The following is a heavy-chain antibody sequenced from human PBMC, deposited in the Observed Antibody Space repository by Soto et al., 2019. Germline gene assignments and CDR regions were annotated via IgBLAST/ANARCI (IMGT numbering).Heavy chain of an antibody. CDR1: VYTFTSYY. D-gene: IGHD6-19*01. CDR2: INPSGGST. J-gene: IGHJ4*02. CDR3: AREEGSIAVAGTPHYYDSTGVSY. V-gene: IGHV1-46*01. Sequence: ASVKVCCKASVYTFTSYYMHCVRQSPGQWLEWMLIINPSGGSTSYAQKFQDRGTMTRYTSRSTVYMELTRLRSEDTVVYYCAREEGSIAVAGTPHYYDSTGVSYWGKGTLVTVSS.